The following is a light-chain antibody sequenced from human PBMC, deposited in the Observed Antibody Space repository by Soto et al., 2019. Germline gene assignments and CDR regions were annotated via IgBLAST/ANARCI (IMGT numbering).Light chain of an antibody. CDR1: QYGSTTF. CDR2: GTS. CDR3: QQYGSSPLT. Sequence: EIVLTQSPGTLSLSPGERATLSCRASQYGSTTFFAWYQQKPGQAPRLLIYGTSNRATGIPDRFSGSGSGTDFTLTISRPEPEDFAVYYCQQYGSSPLTFGGGTRMEIK. J-gene: IGKJ4*01. V-gene: IGKV3-20*01.